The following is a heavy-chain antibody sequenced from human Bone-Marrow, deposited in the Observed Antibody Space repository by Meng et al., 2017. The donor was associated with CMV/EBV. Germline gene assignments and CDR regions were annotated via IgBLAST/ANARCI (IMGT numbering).Heavy chain of an antibody. D-gene: IGHD6-19*01. J-gene: IGHJ2*01. CDR3: AKDRASGWTHWYFDL. CDR1: GFPFGSYG. CDR2: ISYDGSNK. Sequence: SGFPFGSYGMHWVRQAPGKGLEWVAVISYDGSNKYYADSVKGRFTISRDNSKNTLYLQMNSLRAEDTAVYYCAKDRASGWTHWYFDLWGRGTLVTVSS. V-gene: IGHV3-30*18.